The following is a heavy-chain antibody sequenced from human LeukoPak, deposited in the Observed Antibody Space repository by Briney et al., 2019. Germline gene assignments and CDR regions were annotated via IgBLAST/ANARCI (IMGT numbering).Heavy chain of an antibody. CDR2: IYYSGST. D-gene: IGHD2-15*01. V-gene: IGHV4-39*01. CDR3: ARLGYCSGVSCYEFLYCYYYMDV. CDR1: GGSISSSSYY. Sequence: PSETLSLTCTVSGGSISSSSYYWGWIRQPPGKGLEWIGSIYYSGSTYYNPSLKSRVTISVDTSKNQFSLKLSSVTAADTAVYYCARLGYCSGVSCYEFLYCYYYMDVWGKGTTVTVSS. J-gene: IGHJ6*03.